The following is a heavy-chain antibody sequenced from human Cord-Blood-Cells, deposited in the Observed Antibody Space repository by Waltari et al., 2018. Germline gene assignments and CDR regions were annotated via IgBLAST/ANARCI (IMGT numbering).Heavy chain of an antibody. CDR3: ARDTEDSSSSSRIDY. CDR2: IYTSGLT. Sequence: QVQLQESGPGLVKPSETLSLTCTVSGGSISSYYWSWIRPPAGKGLEWIGRIYTSGLTNYNPSLKSRVTMSVDTSKNQFSLKLSSVTAADTAVYYCARDTEDSSSSSRIDYWGQGTLVTVSS. J-gene: IGHJ4*02. CDR1: GGSISSYY. D-gene: IGHD6-6*01. V-gene: IGHV4-4*07.